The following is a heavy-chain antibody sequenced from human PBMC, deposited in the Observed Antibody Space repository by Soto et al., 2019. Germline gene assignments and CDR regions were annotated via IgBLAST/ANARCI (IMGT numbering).Heavy chain of an antibody. CDR2: IDYSGST. V-gene: IGHV4-39*01. CDR1: GASISRTYYY. J-gene: IGHJ4*02. D-gene: IGHD5-18*01. CDR3: APRGYSYGYLY. Sequence: QLQLQESGPGLVKPSETLSLTCTVSGASISRTYYYWGWIRQPPGKGLEWIGSIDYSGSTYYNPSLKSRVTISVDTSKNQFSLKLSSVTAADTAVYYCAPRGYSYGYLYWGQGTRVTVSS.